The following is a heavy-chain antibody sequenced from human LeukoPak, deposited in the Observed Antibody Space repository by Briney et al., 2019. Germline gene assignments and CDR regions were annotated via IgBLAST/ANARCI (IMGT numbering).Heavy chain of an antibody. CDR3: ARVPTGTGYYYYYMDV. V-gene: IGHV1-2*02. D-gene: IGHD1-7*01. J-gene: IGHJ6*03. CDR1: GYTSTGYY. CDR2: INPNSGGT. Sequence: ASVKVSCKASGYTSTGYYMHWVRQAPGQGLEWMGWINPNSGGTNYAQKFQGRVTMTRDTSISTAYMELSRLRSDDTAVYYCARVPTGTGYYYYYMDVWGKGTTVTVSS.